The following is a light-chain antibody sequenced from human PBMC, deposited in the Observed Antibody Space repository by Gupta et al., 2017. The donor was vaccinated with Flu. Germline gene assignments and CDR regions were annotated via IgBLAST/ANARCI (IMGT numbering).Light chain of an antibody. Sequence: TLSLSPGERATLSCRASQSVSNYLAWYQQKPGQAPRLLIYDASNRATGIPARFSGSGSGTDFTLTISSLEPEDFALYYCQQRSNWPPLYTFGQGTKLEIK. J-gene: IGKJ2*01. CDR3: QQRSNWPPLYT. CDR1: QSVSNY. V-gene: IGKV3-11*01. CDR2: DAS.